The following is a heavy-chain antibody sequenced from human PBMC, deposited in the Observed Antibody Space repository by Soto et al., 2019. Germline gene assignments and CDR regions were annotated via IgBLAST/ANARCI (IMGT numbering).Heavy chain of an antibody. J-gene: IGHJ3*02. V-gene: IGHV3-48*02. CDR2: ISSSSSTI. Sequence: GGSLRLSCAASGFTFSSYIMNWVRQAPGKGLEWVSYISSSSSTIYYADSVKGRFTISRDNAKNSLYLQMNSLRDEDTAVYYCARDRRTLWFGESTDAFDIWGQATMVTVSS. D-gene: IGHD3-10*01. CDR3: ARDRRTLWFGESTDAFDI. CDR1: GFTFSSYI.